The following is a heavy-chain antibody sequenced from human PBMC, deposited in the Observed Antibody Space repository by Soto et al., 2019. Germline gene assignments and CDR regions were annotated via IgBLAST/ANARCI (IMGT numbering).Heavy chain of an antibody. CDR1: GFTFRNYG. V-gene: IGHV3-30*03. Sequence: PGGSLRLSCGAYGFTFRNYGMHWVRQGPGKGLEWVAIMSYDGRKQYYADSVKGRFTISRDNSKNTLYLEMNSLRAEDSAVYYCARDTVDCSLVIFPPRNNSFDPWCQGTLVTVSS. CDR2: MSYDGRKQ. J-gene: IGHJ5*02. D-gene: IGHD2-21*01. CDR3: ARDTVDCSLVIFPPRNNSFDP.